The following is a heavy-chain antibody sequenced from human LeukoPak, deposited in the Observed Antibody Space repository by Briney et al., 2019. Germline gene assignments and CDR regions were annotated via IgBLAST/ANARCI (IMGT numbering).Heavy chain of an antibody. J-gene: IGHJ6*02. V-gene: IGHV1-18*01. CDR2: ISAYNGNT. CDR1: GYTFTSYG. Sequence: GASVKVSCKASGYTFTSYGISWVRQAPGQGLEWMGWISAYNGNTNYAQKLQGRVTMTTDTSTSTAYMELRSLRSDDTAVYYCAREGAVAGMEYYYGMDVWGQGTTVTVSS. D-gene: IGHD6-19*01. CDR3: AREGAVAGMEYYYGMDV.